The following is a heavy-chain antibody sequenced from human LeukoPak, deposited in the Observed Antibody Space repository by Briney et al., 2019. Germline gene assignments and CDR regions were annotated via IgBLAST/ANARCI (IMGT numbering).Heavy chain of an antibody. V-gene: IGHV3-30-3*01. CDR3: ARDVGAVALDY. Sequence: GGSLRLSCAASGFTFSSYAMHWDRQAPGKGLEWVAVISYDGSNKYYADSVKGRFTISRDNSKNTLYLQMNSLRAEDTAVYYCARDVGAVALDYWGQGTLVTVSS. J-gene: IGHJ4*02. CDR1: GFTFSSYA. D-gene: IGHD3-16*01. CDR2: ISYDGSNK.